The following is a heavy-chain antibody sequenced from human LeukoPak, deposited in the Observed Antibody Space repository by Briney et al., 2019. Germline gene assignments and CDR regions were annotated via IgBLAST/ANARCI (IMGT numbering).Heavy chain of an antibody. Sequence: GGSLRLSCAASGFTFSSYSMNWVRQASGKGLEWVSSISSSSSYIYYADSVKGRFTISRDNAKNSLYLQMNSLRAEDTAVYYCARDRPYSGSYLGAFDIWGQGTMVTVSS. CDR3: ARDRPYSGSYLGAFDI. CDR2: ISSSSSYI. CDR1: GFTFSSYS. D-gene: IGHD1-26*01. V-gene: IGHV3-21*01. J-gene: IGHJ3*02.